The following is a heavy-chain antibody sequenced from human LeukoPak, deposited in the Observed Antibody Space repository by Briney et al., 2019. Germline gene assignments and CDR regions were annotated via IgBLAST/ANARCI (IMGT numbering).Heavy chain of an antibody. J-gene: IGHJ5*02. V-gene: IGHV4-59*01. CDR3: ARADGYCRSSSCYSSNWFDP. D-gene: IGHD2-15*01. CDR2: IYYSGST. CDR1: GGSISSYY. Sequence: PSETLSLTCTVSGGSISSYYWSWIRQPPRKGLEWIGYIYYSGSTNYNPSLKSRVTISVDTSKNQFSLKLSSVTVADTAVYYCARADGYCRSSSCYSSNWFDPWGQGTLVTVSS.